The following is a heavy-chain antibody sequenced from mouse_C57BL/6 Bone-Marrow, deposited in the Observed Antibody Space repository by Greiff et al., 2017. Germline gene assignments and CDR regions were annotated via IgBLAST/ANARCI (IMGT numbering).Heavy chain of an antibody. J-gene: IGHJ4*01. CDR3: EIRQGYYYAMDY. V-gene: IGHV1-81*01. Sequence: QVQLQQSGAELARPGASVKLSCKASGYTFTSSGISWVKQRTGQGLEWIGEIYPRSGNTYYNEKFKGKATLTADKTSSTAYMELRSLTSEDSAVYFCEIRQGYYYAMDYWGQGTSVTVSS. D-gene: IGHD2-12*01. CDR1: GYTFTSSG. CDR2: IYPRSGNT.